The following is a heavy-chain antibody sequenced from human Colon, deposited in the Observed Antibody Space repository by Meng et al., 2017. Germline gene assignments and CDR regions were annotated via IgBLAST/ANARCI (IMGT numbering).Heavy chain of an antibody. Sequence: ASVKVSCKASGYTFTGYYMHWVRQAPGQGLEWMGRIHPNSGGTNYTQKFQGRVTMTRDTSISTAYIGLSRLRSDDTAVYYCAGGINYYGSGSSYYYYYGMDVWGQGTTVTVSS. D-gene: IGHD3-10*01. V-gene: IGHV1-2*06. CDR2: IHPNSGGT. J-gene: IGHJ6*02. CDR3: AGGINYYGSGSSYYYYYGMDV. CDR1: GYTFTGYY.